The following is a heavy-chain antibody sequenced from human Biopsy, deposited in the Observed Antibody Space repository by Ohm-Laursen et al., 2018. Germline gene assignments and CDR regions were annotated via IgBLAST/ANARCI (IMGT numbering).Heavy chain of an antibody. D-gene: IGHD3-22*01. CDR1: GVSISSSASY. CDR3: AKQGIRGYYEY. V-gene: IGHV4-39*01. CDR2: IYYTRNT. J-gene: IGHJ4*02. Sequence: GTLSLTCAVSGVSISSSASYWGWFRQSPGMGLVWIGNIYYTRNTYYNPSLDSRLTISEDTSKNHFSLKLSSVTAADTAVYYCAKQGIRGYYEYWGQGSLVTVSS.